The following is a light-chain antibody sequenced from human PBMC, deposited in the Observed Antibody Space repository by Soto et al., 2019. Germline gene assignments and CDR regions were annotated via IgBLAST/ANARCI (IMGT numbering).Light chain of an antibody. J-gene: IGKJ5*01. V-gene: IGKV3-20*01. CDR2: GAS. Sequence: EVVLTHSPGTLSLSPGERATLSCRASQSVRNHYLAWYQQKPGQAPRLLISGASSRAAGIPDRGSGSGSETDFTLTTSRLEPEDLALYFCQQYGNPRITFGQGTRLENK. CDR1: QSVRNHY. CDR3: QQYGNPRIT.